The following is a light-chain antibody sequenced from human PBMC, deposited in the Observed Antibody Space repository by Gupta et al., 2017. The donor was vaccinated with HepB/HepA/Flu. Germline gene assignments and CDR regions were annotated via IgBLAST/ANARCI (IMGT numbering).Light chain of an antibody. CDR3: QQYYSTPCS. CDR1: QSVLYSSNNKNY. Sequence: DIVMAQSPDSLAFFRGERATNNCKASQSVLYSSNNKNYLAWYQQKPGQPPKLLIYGASTRESGVPDRFSGSGSGTDFTLTISSLQAEDVAVYYCQQYYSTPCSFGQGTKLEIK. CDR2: GAS. J-gene: IGKJ2*04. V-gene: IGKV4-1*01.